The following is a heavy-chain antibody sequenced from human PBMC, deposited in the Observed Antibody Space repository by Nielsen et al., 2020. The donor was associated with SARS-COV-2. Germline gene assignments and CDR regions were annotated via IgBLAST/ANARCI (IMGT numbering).Heavy chain of an antibody. Sequence: GESLKISCAASGFTFSNYAMHWVRQAPGKGLEWVAIISYDGSNKYADSVKGRFTISRDNSKNTLYLQMNSLREDDTAVYYCARETFEYTSSFYDYWGQGTLVTVPS. J-gene: IGHJ4*02. CDR1: GFTFSNYA. V-gene: IGHV3-30*04. CDR3: ARETFEYTSSFYDY. CDR2: ISYDGSNK. D-gene: IGHD6-6*01.